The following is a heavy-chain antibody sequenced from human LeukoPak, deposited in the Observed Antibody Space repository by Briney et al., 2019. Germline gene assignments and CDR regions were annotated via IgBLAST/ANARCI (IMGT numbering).Heavy chain of an antibody. CDR3: ARGGRDTDYDRYYDH. CDR2: INTSGRT. Sequence: SDTLSLTCNASGGPINSYYWSWIRQPAGQGLEWIGRINTSGRTNYNPSLKSRVTMSVDTSKNQFSLKLGSVTAEDTAVDYCARGGRDTDYDRYYDHWGQGTLVTVSS. D-gene: IGHD3-16*01. CDR1: GGPINSYY. V-gene: IGHV4-4*07. J-gene: IGHJ4*02.